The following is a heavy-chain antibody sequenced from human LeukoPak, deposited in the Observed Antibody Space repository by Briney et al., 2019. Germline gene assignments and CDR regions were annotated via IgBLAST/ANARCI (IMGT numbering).Heavy chain of an antibody. CDR2: INARVAT. J-gene: IGHJ5*02. Sequence: SETLSLTCAVYVWSFNDYYWNGIRQPPGRGGEWVGEINARVATIHTPSLQSRVTISVNTSNTLSSLRLTSMLAADTPLHYCARGQVPAARDYTSFDPWGQGTLVTVSS. V-gene: IGHV4-34*01. CDR1: VWSFNDYY. D-gene: IGHD2-2*01. CDR3: ARGQVPAARDYTSFDP.